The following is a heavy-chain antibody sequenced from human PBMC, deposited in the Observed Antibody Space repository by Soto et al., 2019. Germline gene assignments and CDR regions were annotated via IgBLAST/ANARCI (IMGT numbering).Heavy chain of an antibody. J-gene: IGHJ4*02. D-gene: IGHD1-20*01. CDR1: GFTFSSYA. CDR2: ISGSGGST. Sequence: PGGSLRLSCAASGFTFSSYAMSWVRQAPGKGLEWVSAISGSGGSTYYADSVKGRFTISRDDSKNTLYLQMNSLRAEDTAVYYCAKARYNWNGYFDYWGQGTLVTVSS. CDR3: AKARYNWNGYFDY. V-gene: IGHV3-23*01.